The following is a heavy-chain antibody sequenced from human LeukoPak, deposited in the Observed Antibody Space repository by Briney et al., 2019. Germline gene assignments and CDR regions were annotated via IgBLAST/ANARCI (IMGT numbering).Heavy chain of an antibody. J-gene: IGHJ4*02. CDR3: ARDRPLYCSGGSCYRVLDY. CDR2: ISSSGSTI. CDR1: GFTFSDYY. D-gene: IGHD2-15*01. V-gene: IGHV3-11*04. Sequence: GGSLRLSCAGSGFTFSDYYMSWIRQAPGKGPEWISYISSSGSTIYYANSVKGRFTISRDNAKNSLYLQMNSLRAEDTAVYYCARDRPLYCSGGSCYRVLDYWGQGTLVTVSS.